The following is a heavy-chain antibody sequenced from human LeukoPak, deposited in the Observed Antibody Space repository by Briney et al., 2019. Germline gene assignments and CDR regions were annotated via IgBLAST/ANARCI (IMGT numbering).Heavy chain of an antibody. CDR2: IYYSGST. J-gene: IGHJ4*02. CDR3: ASSPFPSYYYGSGSYYRDYFDY. CDR1: GGSISSYY. D-gene: IGHD3-10*01. V-gene: IGHV4-59*01. Sequence: PSETLSLTCTVSGGSISSYYWSWIRQPPGQGLEWIGYIYYSGSTSYNHSLKRRVTISVDTSKNQFSLKLSSVTAADTAVYYCASSPFPSYYYGSGSYYRDYFDYWGQGTLVTVSS.